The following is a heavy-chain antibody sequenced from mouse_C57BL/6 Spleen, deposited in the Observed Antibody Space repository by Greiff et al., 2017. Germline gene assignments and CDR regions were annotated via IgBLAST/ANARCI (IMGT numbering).Heavy chain of an antibody. V-gene: IGHV3-6*01. J-gene: IGHJ3*01. CDR3: ARSYGYDVACFAY. Sequence: EVKLQESGPGLVQPSQSLSLTCSVTVYSITSGYYWNWLRQFPGNKLEWLGYISYDGSNNYNPSLKNRISITRDPSKNQFFLKLNSVTTEDTATFDCARSYGYDVACFAYWGQGTLVTVSA. CDR1: VYSITSGYY. CDR2: ISYDGSN. D-gene: IGHD2-2*01.